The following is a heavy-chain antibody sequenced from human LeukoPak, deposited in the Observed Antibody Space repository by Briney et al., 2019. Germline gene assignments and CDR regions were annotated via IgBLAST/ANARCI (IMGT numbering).Heavy chain of an antibody. Sequence: SVKVSCKASGGTFSSYAISWVRQAPGQGLEWMGGIIPIFGTANYAQKSQGRVTITADESTSTAYMELSSLRSEDTAVYCCASTQTVSFVVVPAFNWFDPWGQGTLVTVSS. CDR1: GGTFSSYA. J-gene: IGHJ5*02. CDR3: ASTQTVSFVVVPAFNWFDP. CDR2: IIPIFGTA. D-gene: IGHD2-2*01. V-gene: IGHV1-69*01.